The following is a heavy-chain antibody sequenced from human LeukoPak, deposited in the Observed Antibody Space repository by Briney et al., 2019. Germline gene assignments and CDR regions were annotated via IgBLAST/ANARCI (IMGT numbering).Heavy chain of an antibody. CDR1: GYTFTNYY. J-gene: IGHJ4*02. CDR3: ARFSYGGGGYFDY. V-gene: IGHV1-46*04. D-gene: IGHD5-18*01. CDR2: INPSGGST. Sequence: ASVKVSCKASGYTFTNYYMHWVRQAPGQGLEWMGIINPSGGSTSYAQKLQGRVTMTRDTSTSTVYMEMSSLRSEDTAVYYCARFSYGGGGYFDYWGQGTLVTVSS.